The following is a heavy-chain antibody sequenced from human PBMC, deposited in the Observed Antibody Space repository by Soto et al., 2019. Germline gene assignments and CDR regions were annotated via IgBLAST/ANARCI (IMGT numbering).Heavy chain of an antibody. J-gene: IGHJ4*02. CDR2: IWYDGSNQ. V-gene: IGHV3-33*01. CDR3: ARAISSVTYYDSIGY. CDR1: GFNISTYG. Sequence: GGSLRLSCEASGFNISTYGMHWVRQAPGKGLQWLAFIWYDGSNQHYAASVKGRLTIARDNSKNTLYLQMTNLRADDTAVYHRARAISSVTYYDSIGYWGRGTLVTVSS. D-gene: IGHD1-26*01.